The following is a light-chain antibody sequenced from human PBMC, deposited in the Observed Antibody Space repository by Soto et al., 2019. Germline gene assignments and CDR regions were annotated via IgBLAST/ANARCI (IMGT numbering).Light chain of an antibody. J-gene: IGKJ1*01. V-gene: IGKV3-20*01. CDR3: QQYGSSPPWT. CDR1: QSVSSYY. CDR2: GAS. Sequence: EIVLTQSPGTLSLSPGERATLSCRASQSVSSYYLAWYQQKSGQAPRLLIYGASSRATGIPDRFSGSGSGTDFTLTISRLEPEDFAVYYCQQYGSSPPWTFGQGTKVDIK.